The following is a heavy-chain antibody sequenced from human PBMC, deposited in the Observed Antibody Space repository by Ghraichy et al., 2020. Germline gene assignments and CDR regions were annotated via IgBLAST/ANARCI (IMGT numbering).Heavy chain of an antibody. V-gene: IGHV3-23*01. CDR3: AKDMVRGVFDGMDV. D-gene: IGHD3-10*01. Sequence: GESLNISCAASGFIFSSYAMSWVRQAPGKGLEWVSAISGSGGSTYYADSVKGRFTISRDISKNTLYLQMNSLRAEDTAVYYCAKDMVRGVFDGMDVWGQGTTVTVSS. CDR1: GFIFSSYA. CDR2: ISGSGGST. J-gene: IGHJ6*02.